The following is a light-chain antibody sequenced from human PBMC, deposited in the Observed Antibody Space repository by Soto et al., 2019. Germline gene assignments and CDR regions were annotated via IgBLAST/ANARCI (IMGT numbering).Light chain of an antibody. CDR3: QQFSSYPLT. V-gene: IGKV3-20*01. Sequence: EFVLPQSPVTLSLSPGERATLSCRVSRTGSNNYLAWYQQKPGQAPRLLIYDASTRATGIPDRFSGGGSGTDFTLTISRLEPEDFATYYCQQFSSYPLTFGGGTKVDIK. J-gene: IGKJ4*01. CDR2: DAS. CDR1: RTGSNNY.